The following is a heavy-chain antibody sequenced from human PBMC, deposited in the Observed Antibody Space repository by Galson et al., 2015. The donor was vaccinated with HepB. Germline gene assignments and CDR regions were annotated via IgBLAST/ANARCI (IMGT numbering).Heavy chain of an antibody. D-gene: IGHD2-8*02. CDR2: INTNTGNP. CDR3: ARDSGTGGGYYYYYYYMDV. Sequence: VKVSCKASGYTFTSYAMNWVRQAPGQGLEWMGWINTNTGNPTYAQGFTGRFVFSLDTSVSTAYLQISSLKAEDTAVYYCARDSGTGGGYYYYYYYMDVWGKGPRSPSP. J-gene: IGHJ6*03. V-gene: IGHV7-4-1*02. CDR1: GYTFTSYA.